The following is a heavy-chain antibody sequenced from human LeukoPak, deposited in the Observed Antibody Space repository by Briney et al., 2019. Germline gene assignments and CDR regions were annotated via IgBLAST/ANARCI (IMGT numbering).Heavy chain of an antibody. CDR2: IRSKSNNYAT. CDR1: GFTFSGSA. Sequence: TGGSLKLSRAASGFTFSGSAIHWVRLASGKGLEWVGRIRSKSNNYATAYTASVKGRFTISRDDSKNTAYLQMDSLKTEDSAVYYCTRDYGDPTFDYWGQGTLVTVSS. V-gene: IGHV3-73*01. CDR3: TRDYGDPTFDY. D-gene: IGHD4-17*01. J-gene: IGHJ4*02.